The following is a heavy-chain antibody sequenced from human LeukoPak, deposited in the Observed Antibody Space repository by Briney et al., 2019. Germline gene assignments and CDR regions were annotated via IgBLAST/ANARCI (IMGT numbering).Heavy chain of an antibody. CDR2: IYTSGST. V-gene: IGHV4-61*02. CDR1: GDSISSGTYY. CDR3: ARAYGSNRYYYFDY. J-gene: IGHJ4*02. D-gene: IGHD4-17*01. Sequence: SETLSLTCTVSGDSISSGTYYWSWIRQPAGKGLEWIGRIYTSGSTNYNPSLKSRVTISVDTSKNQFSLKLSSVTAADTAMYYCARAYGSNRYYYFDYWGQGTLVTVSS.